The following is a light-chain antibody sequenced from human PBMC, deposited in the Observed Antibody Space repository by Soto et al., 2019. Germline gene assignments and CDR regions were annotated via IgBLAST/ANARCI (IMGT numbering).Light chain of an antibody. Sequence: EIVLTQSPDTLSLSPGERATLSCRASQSISSIYLAWYQQKPGQAPRLLIYAASYRATGIPDRFSGSGSGTDFTLSITRLEPEDFAVYYCQHYGNSRTFGQGTKVEIK. CDR1: QSISSIY. J-gene: IGKJ1*01. V-gene: IGKV3-20*01. CDR2: AAS. CDR3: QHYGNSRT.